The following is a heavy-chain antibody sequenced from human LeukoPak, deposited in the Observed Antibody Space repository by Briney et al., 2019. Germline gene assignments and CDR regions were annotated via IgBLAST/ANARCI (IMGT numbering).Heavy chain of an antibody. D-gene: IGHD1-1*01. J-gene: IGHJ4*02. CDR2: IYPGDSDT. Sequence: GESLKISRKGSGYSLTSYWIGWVRQMPGKGLEWMGIIYPGDSDTRYSPSFQGQVTISADKSISTGYLQWSSLKASDTAMYYCARQLQLERLPDYWGQGTLVTVSS. V-gene: IGHV5-51*01. CDR1: GYSLTSYW. CDR3: ARQLQLERLPDY.